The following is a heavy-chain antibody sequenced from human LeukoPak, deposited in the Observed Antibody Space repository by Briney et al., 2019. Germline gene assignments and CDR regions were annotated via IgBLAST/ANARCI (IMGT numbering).Heavy chain of an antibody. CDR3: ARDGELGIQLWSPFGHYYYGMDV. Sequence: SVKVSCKASGGTFSSYAISWVRQAPGQGLEWMGGIIPIFGTANYAQKFQGRVTITADESTSTAYMELSSLRSEDTAVYYCARDGELGIQLWSPFGHYYYGMDVWGQGTTVTVSS. D-gene: IGHD5-18*01. CDR1: GGTFSSYA. CDR2: IIPIFGTA. V-gene: IGHV1-69*13. J-gene: IGHJ6*02.